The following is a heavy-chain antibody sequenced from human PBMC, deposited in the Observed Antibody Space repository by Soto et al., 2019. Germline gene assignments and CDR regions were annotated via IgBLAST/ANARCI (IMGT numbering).Heavy chain of an antibody. D-gene: IGHD2-15*01. Sequence: QVQLVQSGAEVKKPGSSVKVSCKASGGTFSSYSISWVRQAPGQGLEWMGRIIPIVGIANYAQKFQGRVTIIAGKSTSTAYMELSSLRSEDTAVYYCARVGYCSGGSCDHIVNWGQGTLVTVSS. J-gene: IGHJ4*02. CDR3: ARVGYCSGGSCDHIVN. CDR2: IIPIVGIA. CDR1: GGTFSSYS. V-gene: IGHV1-69*02.